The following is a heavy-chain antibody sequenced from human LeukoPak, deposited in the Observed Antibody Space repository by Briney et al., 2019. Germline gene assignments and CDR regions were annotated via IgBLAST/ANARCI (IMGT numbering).Heavy chain of an antibody. CDR1: GGSVSSGSYY. J-gene: IGHJ4*02. D-gene: IGHD3-9*01. Sequence: SGTLSLTCTVSGGSVSSGSYYWSWIRQPPGKGLEWIGHICYSGSTNYNPSLKSRVTISVDTSKNQFSLKLSSVTAADTAVYYCARSKGYYDILTGYSFDYWGQGTLVTVSS. CDR3: ARSKGYYDILTGYSFDY. CDR2: ICYSGST. V-gene: IGHV4-61*01.